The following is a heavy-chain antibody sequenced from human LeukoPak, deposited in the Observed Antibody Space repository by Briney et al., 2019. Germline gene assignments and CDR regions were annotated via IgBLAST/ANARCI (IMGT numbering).Heavy chain of an antibody. D-gene: IGHD3-3*01. CDR3: ARSQRYDFWSGYYLNFDY. V-gene: IGHV3-21*01. J-gene: IGHJ4*02. CDR2: ISSSSSYI. Sequence: AGGSLRLSCAASGFTFSSYSMNWVRQAPGKGLEWVSSISSSSSYIYYADSVKGRFTISRDNAKNSLYLQMNSLRAEDTAVYYCARSQRYDFWSGYYLNFDYWGQGTLVTVSS. CDR1: GFTFSSYS.